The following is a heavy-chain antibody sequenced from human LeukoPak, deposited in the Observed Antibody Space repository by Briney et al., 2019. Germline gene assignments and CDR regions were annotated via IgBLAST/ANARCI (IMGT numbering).Heavy chain of an antibody. CDR1: GGSISSGSYY. D-gene: IGHD5-12*01. CDR2: IYTSGST. J-gene: IGHJ6*03. V-gene: IGHV4-61*02. CDR3: ARGSGYDLDYYYYYMDV. Sequence: PSETLSLTCTVSGGSISSGSYYWSWIRQPAGKGLEWIGRIYTSGSTNYNPSLKSRVTISVDTSKNQFSLKLSSVTAADTAVYYCARGSGYDLDYYYYYMDVWGKGTTVTISS.